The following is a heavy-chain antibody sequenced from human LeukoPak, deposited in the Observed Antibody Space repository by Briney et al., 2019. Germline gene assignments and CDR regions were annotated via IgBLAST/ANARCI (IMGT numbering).Heavy chain of an antibody. CDR3: ARAYDILTGYYYSQSPSFDY. CDR1: GFTFSDYY. CDR2: INHSVST. Sequence: PGGSLRLSCAASGFTFSDYYMSWIRQPPGKGLEWIGEINHSVSTNYNPSLKSRVTISVDTSKNQFSLKLSSVTAADTAVYYCARAYDILTGYYYSQSPSFDYWGQGTLVTVSS. D-gene: IGHD3-9*01. J-gene: IGHJ4*02. V-gene: IGHV4-34*01.